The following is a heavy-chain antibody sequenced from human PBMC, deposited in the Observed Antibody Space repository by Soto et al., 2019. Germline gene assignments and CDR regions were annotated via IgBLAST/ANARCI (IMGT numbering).Heavy chain of an antibody. V-gene: IGHV3-15*07. CDR2: IKTRIDGGTT. J-gene: IGHJ4*02. D-gene: IGHD2-15*01. CDR3: STDDLGRDSGGYPPFDY. CDR1: GFIFRNAW. Sequence: PGGSLRLSCAASGFIFRNAWMNWVRQAPGKGLEWVGRIKTRIDGGTTDYAGPVKGRFTISRDDSKNTLFLQMSSLKTEDTAVYYCSTDDLGRDSGGYPPFDYWGQGSLVTVSS.